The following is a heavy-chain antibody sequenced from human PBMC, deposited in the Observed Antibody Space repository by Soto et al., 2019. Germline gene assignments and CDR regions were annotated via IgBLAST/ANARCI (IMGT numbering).Heavy chain of an antibody. CDR2: INPSGGSI. CDR1: GYTFTTYY. D-gene: IGHD1-26*01. CDR3: ERDRGGGGSYCMYFYGMDG. V-gene: IGHV1-46*01. Sequence: QVQVVQSGAEVKKPGASVKVSCKASGYTFTTYYIHWVRQAPGQGLEWMGVINPSGGSINYAQKCRGRVTXAXDXXRSTVYKELSSLRSAGTAVYYCERDRGGGGSYCMYFYGMDGWGQGNTVNVSS. J-gene: IGHJ6*02.